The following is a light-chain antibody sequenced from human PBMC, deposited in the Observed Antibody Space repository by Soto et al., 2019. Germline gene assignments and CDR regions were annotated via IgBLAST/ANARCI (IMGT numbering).Light chain of an antibody. J-gene: IGLJ2*01. CDR2: EAT. CDR1: SSDVGSYNL. CDR3: CAYAGSGTVV. V-gene: IGLV2-23*01. Sequence: QSVLTQPASVSGSPEQSITISCTGTSSDVGSYNLVSWYQQHPGKAPKVMIYEATKRPSGVSNRFSGSKSGNTASLTISGLQPEDEANYYCCAYAGSGTVVFGGGTKLTVL.